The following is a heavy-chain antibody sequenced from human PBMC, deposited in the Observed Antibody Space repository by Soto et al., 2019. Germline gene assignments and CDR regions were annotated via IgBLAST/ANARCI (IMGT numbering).Heavy chain of an antibody. D-gene: IGHD3-22*01. CDR3: ARDGRYYYDSSGFDP. Sequence: QVQLQESGPGLVKPSETLSLTCTVSGVSISSYYWSWIRQPAGKGLEWIGRIYTSGSTNYNPSLKSRVTMSVDTSKNPFYLKLSSVTAADTAVYYCARDGRYYYDSSGFDPWGQGTLVTVSS. J-gene: IGHJ5*02. V-gene: IGHV4-4*07. CDR2: IYTSGST. CDR1: GVSISSYY.